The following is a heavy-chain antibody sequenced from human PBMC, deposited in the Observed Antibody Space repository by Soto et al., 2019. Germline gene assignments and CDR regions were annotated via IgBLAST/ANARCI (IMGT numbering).Heavy chain of an antibody. CDR2: IIPIFGTA. CDR3: ASSSGNNYGVGTNYYFDY. V-gene: IGHV1-69*06. CDR1: GGTFSTYS. Sequence: QVQLVQSGAEVKKPGSSVKVSCKTSGGTFSTYSIVWVRQAPGEGLEWMGGIIPIFGTANYAQKIQDRVTITAEKSTNTAFMELSSLKSEDTAMYYCASSSGNNYGVGTNYYFDYWGQGTLVTVSS. J-gene: IGHJ4*02. D-gene: IGHD1-26*01.